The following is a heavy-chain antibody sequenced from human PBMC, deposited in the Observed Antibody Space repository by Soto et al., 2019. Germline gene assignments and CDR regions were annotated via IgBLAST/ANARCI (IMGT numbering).Heavy chain of an antibody. CDR2: ISTTSTTI. Sequence: QVQLVQSGGGLVKPGGSLRLSCAASGFTFSDYYMSWIRQAPGKGLEWVSYISTTSTTIYYADSVKGRFTVSRDNAKNSLYLQMSSLRVEDTAVYYCAGAPELGWFDPWGQGTLVTVSS. CDR1: GFTFSDYY. D-gene: IGHD3-16*01. CDR3: AGAPELGWFDP. V-gene: IGHV3-11*01. J-gene: IGHJ5*02.